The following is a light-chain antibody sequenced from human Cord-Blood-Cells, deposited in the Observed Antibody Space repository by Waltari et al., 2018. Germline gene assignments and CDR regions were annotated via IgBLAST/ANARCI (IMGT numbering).Light chain of an antibody. CDR2: DVS. CDR3: CSYAGSYTYV. Sequence: QSALTQPRSVSGSPGQSVTIPCPGTSSYVGGYNYADWSQQHPGKAPKLMVYDVSKRPSGVPDRFSGSKSGNTASLTISGLQAEDEADYYCCSYAGSYTYVFGTGTKVTVL. J-gene: IGLJ1*01. CDR1: SSYVGGYNY. V-gene: IGLV2-11*01.